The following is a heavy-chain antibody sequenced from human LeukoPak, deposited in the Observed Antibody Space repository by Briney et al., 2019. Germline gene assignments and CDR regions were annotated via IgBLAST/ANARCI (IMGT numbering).Heavy chain of an antibody. Sequence: PGGSLRLSCAASGFTFSSYWMSWVRQAPGKGLEWVANIKQDGSEKDYVDSMKGRFTISRDNTKNSVYLQMNSLRAEDTAVYYCARIGYSSSCFDYWGQGTLVTVSS. J-gene: IGHJ4*02. CDR3: ARIGYSSSCFDY. CDR2: IKQDGSEK. V-gene: IGHV3-7*01. D-gene: IGHD6-13*01. CDR1: GFTFSSYW.